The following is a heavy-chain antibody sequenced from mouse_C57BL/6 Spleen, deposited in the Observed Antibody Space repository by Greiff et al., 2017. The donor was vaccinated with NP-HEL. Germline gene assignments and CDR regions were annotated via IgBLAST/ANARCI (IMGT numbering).Heavy chain of an antibody. J-gene: IGHJ3*01. V-gene: IGHV3-6*01. CDR3: ARDLGGNFAY. D-gene: IGHD2-1*01. CDR1: GYSITSGYY. CDR2: ISYDGSN. Sequence: DVQLQESGPGLVKPSQSLSLTCSVTGYSITSGYYWNWIRQFPGNKLEWMGYISYDGSNNYNPSLKNRISITRDTSKNQFFLKLKSVTTEDTATYYCARDLGGNFAYWGQGTLVTVSA.